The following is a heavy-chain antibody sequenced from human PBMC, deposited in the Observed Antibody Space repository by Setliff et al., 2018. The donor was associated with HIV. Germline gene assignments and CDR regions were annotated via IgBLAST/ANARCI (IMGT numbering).Heavy chain of an antibody. Sequence: ASVKVSCKAPGYTFTNYAIHWVRQAPGQRLEWMGWINPGNGNTKYSQKFQGRVTITRDTSATTAYMELSSLRSEDTAIFYCAREPIGGDGAFDIWGQGTMVTVSS. CDR1: GYTFTNYA. D-gene: IGHD2-21*02. V-gene: IGHV1-3*01. CDR2: INPGNGNT. CDR3: AREPIGGDGAFDI. J-gene: IGHJ3*02.